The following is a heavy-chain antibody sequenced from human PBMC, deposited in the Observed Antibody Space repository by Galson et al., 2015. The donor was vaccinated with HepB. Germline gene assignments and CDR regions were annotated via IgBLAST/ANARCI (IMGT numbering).Heavy chain of an antibody. CDR2: IYYSGST. D-gene: IGHD1-26*01. V-gene: IGHV4-59*01. CDR1: GGSISSYY. J-gene: IGHJ4*02. Sequence: SETLSLTCTVSGGSISSYYWSWIRQPPGKGLEWIGYIYYSGSTNYNPSLKSRVTISVDTSKNQFSLKLSSVTAADTAVYYCAKSSARELLSYWGQGTLVTVSS. CDR3: AKSSARELLSY.